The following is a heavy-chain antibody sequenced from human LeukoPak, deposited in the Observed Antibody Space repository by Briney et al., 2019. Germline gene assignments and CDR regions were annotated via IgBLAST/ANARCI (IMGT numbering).Heavy chain of an antibody. Sequence: GASVKVSCKASGYTFTSYDINWVRQATGQGLEWMGWMNPNSGNTGYAQKVQGRVTMTRNTSISTAYMELSRLRSDDTAVYYCARDGYRSPYDFWSGYYTDYYYYMDVWGKGTTVTVSS. V-gene: IGHV1-8*01. CDR2: MNPNSGNT. D-gene: IGHD3-3*01. CDR3: ARDGYRSPYDFWSGYYTDYYYYMDV. J-gene: IGHJ6*03. CDR1: GYTFTSYD.